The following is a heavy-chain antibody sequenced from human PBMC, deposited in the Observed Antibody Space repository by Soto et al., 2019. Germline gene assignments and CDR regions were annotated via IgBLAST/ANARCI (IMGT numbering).Heavy chain of an antibody. CDR2: IYYSGSA. V-gene: IGHV4-59*01. CDR3: ARLSDFWSGYPYGMDV. CDR1: GGSISSYY. J-gene: IGHJ6*02. Sequence: SETLSLTCTVSGGSISSYYWSWIRQPPGKGLEWIGYIYYSGSANYNPSLKSRVTISVDTSKNQFSLKLSSVTAADTAVYYCARLSDFWSGYPYGMDVWGQGTTVTVSS. D-gene: IGHD3-3*01.